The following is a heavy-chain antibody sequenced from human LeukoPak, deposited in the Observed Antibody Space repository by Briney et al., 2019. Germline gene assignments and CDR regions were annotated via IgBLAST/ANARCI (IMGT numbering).Heavy chain of an antibody. D-gene: IGHD4-23*01. CDR2: IYSGGNT. CDR3: ARLVTGTTVVNSGWFDP. J-gene: IGHJ5*02. CDR1: GFXVSSNF. V-gene: IGHV3-66*04. Sequence: PGGSLRLSCAASGFXVSSNFITWVRQAPGKGLEWVSGIYSGGNTYYADSVKGRFTISRDNSKNIVYLQMNSLRADDTAVYYCARLVTGTTVVNSGWFDPWGQGTLVTVSS.